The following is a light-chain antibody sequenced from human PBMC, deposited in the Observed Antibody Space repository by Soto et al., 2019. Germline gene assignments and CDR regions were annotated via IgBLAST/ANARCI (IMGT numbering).Light chain of an antibody. V-gene: IGKV3-20*01. CDR2: AAS. Sequence: EIVLTQSPGPLSLSPWARSTLSGTASQNVDSNYVAWYQQKPGQAPRIIIFAASGRATGIPDRFSGSGSGTDFTLTISSLQPEDFAVYYCQQYGYLSWTFGQGTKV. J-gene: IGKJ1*01. CDR1: QNVDSNY. CDR3: QQYGYLSWT.